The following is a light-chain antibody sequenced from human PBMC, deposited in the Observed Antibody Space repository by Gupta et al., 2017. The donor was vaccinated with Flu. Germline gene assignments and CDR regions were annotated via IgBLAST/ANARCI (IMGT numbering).Light chain of an antibody. Sequence: DIQMTQSPSTLSASVGDRVTITCRASQSFSTYLAWYQQKPGKAPRLLIYKASNLESGVPSRFSDSGSGTEFTLTISSLQPDDFATYYCQQYKSYPLTFGGGTKVEIK. CDR1: QSFSTY. CDR2: KAS. CDR3: QQYKSYPLT. V-gene: IGKV1-5*03. J-gene: IGKJ4*01.